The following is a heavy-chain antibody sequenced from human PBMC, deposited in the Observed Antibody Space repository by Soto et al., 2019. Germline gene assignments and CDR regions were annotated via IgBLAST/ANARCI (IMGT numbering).Heavy chain of an antibody. CDR1: VGSISSYY. J-gene: IGHJ5*02. Sequence: QVQLQESGPGLVKPSETLSLTCTVSVGSISSYYWSWIRQPPGKGLEWIGYIYYSGSTNYNPSLKSRVTISVDTSKNQFSLKLSSVTAADTAVYYCARHDPYYYGSGSGWFDPWGQGTLVTVSS. D-gene: IGHD3-10*01. V-gene: IGHV4-59*08. CDR3: ARHDPYYYGSGSGWFDP. CDR2: IYYSGST.